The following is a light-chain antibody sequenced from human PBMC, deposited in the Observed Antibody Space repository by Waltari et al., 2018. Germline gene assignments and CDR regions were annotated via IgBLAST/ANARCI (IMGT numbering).Light chain of an antibody. Sequence: DIQMTQSPSTLSASVGDTVTITCRASQSVSSWLAWYQQKAGIAPTVLVYDASDLESGVPSRFSGSGSDTEFTLTISNLQPDDFATYYCQQYDSYVYTFGQGTKLEIK. V-gene: IGKV1-5*01. CDR3: QQYDSYVYT. J-gene: IGKJ2*01. CDR2: DAS. CDR1: QSVSSW.